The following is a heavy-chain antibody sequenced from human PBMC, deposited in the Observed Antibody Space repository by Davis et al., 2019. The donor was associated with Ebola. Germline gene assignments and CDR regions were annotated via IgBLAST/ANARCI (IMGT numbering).Heavy chain of an antibody. D-gene: IGHD5-24*01. CDR2: ISNGGRT. J-gene: IGHJ4*02. CDR1: GGSVGSAY. V-gene: IGHV4-59*02. CDR3: VRGSDAYKTGY. Sequence: LSLSCSVSGGSVGSAYWSWIRQSPGKGLEWIAFISNGGRTIYNPSLRGRVTISIDTSKNQFSLGVRSVTAADTAFYYCVRGSDAYKTGYWGQGTLVTVSS.